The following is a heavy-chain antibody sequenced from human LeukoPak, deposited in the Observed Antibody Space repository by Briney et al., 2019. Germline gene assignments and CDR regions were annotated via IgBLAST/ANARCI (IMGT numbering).Heavy chain of an antibody. J-gene: IGHJ4*02. V-gene: IGHV1-8*01. CDR3: ARGGGSGSYYQYYFDY. Sequence: GASVTVSCKASGYTFTSYDINGVRQAPGQGLEWMGWMKPNSGDTGCAQKFQGRVTMTRNTSISTAYMELSSLRSEDTAVYYCARGGGSGSYYQYYFDYWGQGTLVTVSS. CDR1: GYTFTSYD. CDR2: MKPNSGDT. D-gene: IGHD3-10*01.